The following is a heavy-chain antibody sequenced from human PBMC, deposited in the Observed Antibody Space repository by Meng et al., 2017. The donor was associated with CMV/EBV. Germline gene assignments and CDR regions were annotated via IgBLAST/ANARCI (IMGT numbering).Heavy chain of an antibody. V-gene: IGHV1-69*01. D-gene: IGHD7-27*01. CDR2: NIPFYQKT. Sequence: KAAGGNFSSYDISWVRQAHGQGLEWMGGNIPFYQKTYYAQKVQDRVIFTSDEDTKTVYMELRSLRAEDTAVYFCTRGANWGSPFDHWGQGALVTVSS. CDR1: GGNFSSYD. J-gene: IGHJ4*02. CDR3: TRGANWGSPFDH.